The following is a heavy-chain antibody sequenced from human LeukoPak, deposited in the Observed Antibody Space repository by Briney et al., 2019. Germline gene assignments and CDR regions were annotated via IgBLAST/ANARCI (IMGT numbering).Heavy chain of an antibody. J-gene: IGHJ4*02. CDR3: AKDPHTGIEPDY. CDR2: IYLTGDT. D-gene: IGHD5-18*01. V-gene: IGHV4-4*02. Sequence: PSGTLSLTCAVSGDSISNSHWWSWVRQPPGKGLEWIGVIYLTGDTDYNPSLKSRVTISIDKSKNQFSLKLTYVTAADTAVYYCAKDPHTGIEPDYWGQGTLVTVSS. CDR1: GDSISNSHW.